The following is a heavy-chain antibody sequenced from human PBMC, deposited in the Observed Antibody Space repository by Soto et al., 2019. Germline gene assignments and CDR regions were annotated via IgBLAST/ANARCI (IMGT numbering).Heavy chain of an antibody. CDR3: VRDSGAKLRTI. Sequence: SSVKVSCKASGGTFSSYRINWVRQAPGQGLEWVGGIVPIYRTADYAQKFQGRVTITADESARTSYMELRSLKSQDTAVYDCVRDSGAKLRTIWGKGTLVTVSS. CDR1: GGTFSSYR. J-gene: IGHJ4*02. V-gene: IGHV1-69*13. CDR2: IVPIYRTA. D-gene: IGHD3-10*01.